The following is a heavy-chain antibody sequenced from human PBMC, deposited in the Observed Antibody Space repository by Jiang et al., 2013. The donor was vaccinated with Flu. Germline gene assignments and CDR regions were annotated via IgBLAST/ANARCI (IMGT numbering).Heavy chain of an antibody. Sequence: SCAASGFTFDDYAMHWVRQAPGKGLEWVSGISWNSGSIGYADSVKGRFTISRDNAKNSLYLQMNSLRAEDTALYYCAKVQFQYGELPLYYFDYWGQGTLVTVSS. V-gene: IGHV3-9*01. CDR1: GFTFDDYA. J-gene: IGHJ4*02. CDR2: ISWNSGSI. D-gene: IGHD3-16*02. CDR3: AKVQFQYGELPLYYFDY.